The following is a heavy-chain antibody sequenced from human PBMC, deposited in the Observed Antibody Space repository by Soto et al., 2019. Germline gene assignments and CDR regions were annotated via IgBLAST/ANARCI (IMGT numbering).Heavy chain of an antibody. Sequence: QLHLQQSDPGLVKPSETLSLTCTVSGGSITSSSYYWGWVRQPPGKGFEWIGNMRYSGETHSDPSLQSRVTISVDTPKSQFSLSLTSVTAADTAIYFCVCSLGPTTGIDYWGQGILVTVSS. CDR1: GGSITSSSYY. CDR2: MRYSGET. D-gene: IGHD1-26*01. CDR3: VCSLGPTTGIDY. V-gene: IGHV4-39*01. J-gene: IGHJ4*02.